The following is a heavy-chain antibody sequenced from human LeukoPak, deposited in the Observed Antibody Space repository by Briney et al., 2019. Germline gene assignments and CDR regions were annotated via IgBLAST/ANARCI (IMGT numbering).Heavy chain of an antibody. CDR1: GSTFNSYG. J-gene: IGHJ4*02. V-gene: IGHV3-30*18. D-gene: IGHD5-18*01. CDR2: ISYDGSNK. CDR3: AKGLQLWAPIDY. Sequence: GRSLRLSCAASGSTFNSYGMHWVRQAPGKGLEWVAVISYDGSNKYYADSVKGRFTISRDNSKNTLYLQMNSLRAEDTAVYYCAKGLQLWAPIDYWGQGTLVTVSS.